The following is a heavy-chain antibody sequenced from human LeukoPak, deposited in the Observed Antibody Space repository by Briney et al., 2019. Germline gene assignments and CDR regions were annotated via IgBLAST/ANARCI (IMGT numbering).Heavy chain of an antibody. CDR2: IKQDGSEK. CDR1: GFTFSSYW. D-gene: IGHD6-13*01. V-gene: IGHV3-7*01. Sequence: PGGSLRLSCAASGFTFSSYWMSWVRQAPGKGLEWVANIKQDGSEKYYVDSVKGRFTISRDNAKNSLYLQMNSLRAEDTAVYFCHSSAWYPFDYWGQGSLVTVSS. CDR3: HSSAWYPFDY. J-gene: IGHJ4*02.